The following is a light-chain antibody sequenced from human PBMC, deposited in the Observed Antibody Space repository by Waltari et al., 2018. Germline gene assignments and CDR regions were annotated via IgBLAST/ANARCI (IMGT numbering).Light chain of an antibody. CDR1: SSDAGSYNL. CDR3: CSYAGTITPYV. CDR2: EAN. V-gene: IGLV2-23*01. Sequence: QSALPQPASVSGSPGQSVTIPCTGTSSDAGSYNLVSWYQHHPGKAPKRMIYEANKRPSGVSNRFSGSKSGITASLTISGLQAEDEADYYCCSYAGTITPYVFGSGTKVTVL. J-gene: IGLJ1*01.